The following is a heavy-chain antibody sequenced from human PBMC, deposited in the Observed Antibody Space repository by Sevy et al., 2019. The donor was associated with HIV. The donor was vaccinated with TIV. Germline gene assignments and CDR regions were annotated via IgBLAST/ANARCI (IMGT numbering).Heavy chain of an antibody. CDR3: ARDRGYTSGWSATGGFDY. CDR2: VSSDGSNK. CDR1: RFTFSTYA. V-gene: IGHV3-30-3*01. J-gene: IGHJ4*02. Sequence: GESLKISCTASRFTFSTYAMHWVRQTPGKGLEWVAVVSSDGSNKYYAVSVKGRFSISRDNSKNTMFLQMNSLRDDDTALYYCARDRGYTSGWSATGGFDYWGQGTLVTVSS. D-gene: IGHD6-19*01.